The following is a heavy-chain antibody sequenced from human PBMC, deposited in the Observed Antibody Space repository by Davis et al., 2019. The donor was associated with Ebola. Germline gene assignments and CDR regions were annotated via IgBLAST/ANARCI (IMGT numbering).Heavy chain of an antibody. Sequence: GGSLRLSCAASGFTFSSYAMSWVRQAPGKGLEWLSTINTSGGTTYYADSVKGRFTISRDNSKNTLYLEMNSLRAEDTAVYYCAKETYFHWGQGTLVTVSS. D-gene: IGHD3-10*01. CDR2: INTSGGTT. J-gene: IGHJ4*02. CDR3: AKETYFH. V-gene: IGHV3-23*01. CDR1: GFTFSSYA.